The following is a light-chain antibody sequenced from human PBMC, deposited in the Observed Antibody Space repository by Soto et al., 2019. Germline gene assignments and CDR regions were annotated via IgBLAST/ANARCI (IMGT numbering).Light chain of an antibody. J-gene: IGKJ1*01. V-gene: IGKV3-20*01. CDR3: QQYGSSVWT. CDR1: QSVTSSY. Sequence: EIVLTQSPGTLSLSPGERATLSCRASQSVTSSYLAWYQQKPGQAPRLLIYGASSRATDIPDRFSGSGSGTDFTLTISRLEAEDFAVYYCQQYGSSVWTFGQGTKVDIK. CDR2: GAS.